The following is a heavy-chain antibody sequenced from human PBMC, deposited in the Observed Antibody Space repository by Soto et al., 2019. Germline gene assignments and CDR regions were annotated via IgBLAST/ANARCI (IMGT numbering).Heavy chain of an antibody. V-gene: IGHV3-48*03. CDR3: ARVSCSTIICHVRAFDS. D-gene: IGHD2-2*01. CDR1: GFTFSSYE. J-gene: IGHJ4*02. Sequence: GWSLRLSCAASGFTFSSYEMNWARQAPGKTLEWVSYISSAGDSSYYADSVKSRFTISRDNAKNSLYLQMNSLRVEDTAVYYYARVSCSTIICHVRAFDSWGQGNLVTVSS. CDR2: ISSAGDSS.